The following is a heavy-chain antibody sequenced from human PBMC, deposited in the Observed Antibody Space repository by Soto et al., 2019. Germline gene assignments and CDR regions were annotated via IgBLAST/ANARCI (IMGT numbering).Heavy chain of an antibody. CDR2: IIPILGIA. CDR1: GGTFSSYT. V-gene: IGHV1-69*02. CDR3: ASRVGCSGGSCYVDS. D-gene: IGHD2-15*01. J-gene: IGHJ4*02. Sequence: QVQLVQSGAEVKKPGSSVKVSCKASGGTFSSYTISWVRQAPGQGLEWMGRIIPILGIANYAQKFQGSVTITADKATSTAYMELSSLGSEDTAVYYCASRVGCSGGSCYVDSWGQGTLVTVSS.